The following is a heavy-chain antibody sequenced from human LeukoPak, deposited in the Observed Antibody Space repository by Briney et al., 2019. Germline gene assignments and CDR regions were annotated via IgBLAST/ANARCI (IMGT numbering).Heavy chain of an antibody. V-gene: IGHV4-34*01. Sequence: PSETLSLTCAVYGGSFSGYYWSWIRQPPGKGLEWIGEINHSGSTNYNPSLKSRLTISVDTSKNQFSLKLSSVTAADTAVYYCARTAADDPPDYWGQGTLVTVSS. J-gene: IGHJ4*02. CDR1: GGSFSGYY. D-gene: IGHD6-13*01. CDR3: ARTAADDPPDY. CDR2: INHSGST.